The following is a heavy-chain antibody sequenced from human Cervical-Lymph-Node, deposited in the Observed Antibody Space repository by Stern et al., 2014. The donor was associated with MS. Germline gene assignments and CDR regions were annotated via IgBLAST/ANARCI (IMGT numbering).Heavy chain of an antibody. V-gene: IGHV1-3*01. CDR2: INAGNGNT. Sequence: QVQLGQSGAEVKKTGASVKVSCKASGYTFTSYAMHWVRQAPGQRLEWMGWINAGNGNTKYSQKFQGRVTITRDTSASTAYMELSSLRSEDTAVYYCARNRVWGGTDYWGQGTLVTVSS. CDR3: ARNRVWGGTDY. J-gene: IGHJ4*02. D-gene: IGHD3-16*01. CDR1: GYTFTSYA.